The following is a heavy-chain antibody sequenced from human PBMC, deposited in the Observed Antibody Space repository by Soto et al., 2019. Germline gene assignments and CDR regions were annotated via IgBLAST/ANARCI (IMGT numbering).Heavy chain of an antibody. Sequence: QITLKESGPTLVRPTQTLTLTCTFSGFSLSTSGLGVGWIRQPPGKALEWLALIYWNDDKRYSPSLTARLTITKDTSKYQVVLTMTNMDPVDTSTYYCAHRPSGWYLFDYWGQGTLVTVSS. D-gene: IGHD6-19*01. V-gene: IGHV2-5*01. CDR1: GFSLSTSGLG. CDR3: AHRPSGWYLFDY. J-gene: IGHJ4*02. CDR2: IYWNDDK.